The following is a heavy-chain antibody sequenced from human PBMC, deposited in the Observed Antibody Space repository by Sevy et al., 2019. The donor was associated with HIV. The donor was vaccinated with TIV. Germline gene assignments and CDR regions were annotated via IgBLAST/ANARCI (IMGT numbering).Heavy chain of an antibody. CDR3: AARYYYDSSGYYSAEYFQH. Sequence: ASVKVSCKASGYTFTGYYMHLVRQAPGQGLEWMGWINPNSGGTNYAQKFQGRVTMTRDTSISTAYMELSRLRSDDTAVYYCAARYYYDSSGYYSAEYFQHWGQGTLVTVSS. CDR1: GYTFTGYY. V-gene: IGHV1-2*02. D-gene: IGHD3-22*01. CDR2: INPNSGGT. J-gene: IGHJ1*01.